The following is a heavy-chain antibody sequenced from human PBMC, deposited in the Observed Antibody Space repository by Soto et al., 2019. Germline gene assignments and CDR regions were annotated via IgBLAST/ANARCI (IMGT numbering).Heavy chain of an antibody. D-gene: IGHD1-7*01. V-gene: IGHV3-48*02. CDR1: GFTFSSYS. J-gene: IGHJ6*02. Sequence: GGSLRLSCAASGFTFSSYSMNWVRQAPGKGLEWVSYISSSSSTIYYADSVKGRFTISRDNAKNSLYLQMNSLRDEDTAVYYCARVKLELRPYYGMDVWGQGTTVTVSS. CDR3: ARVKLELRPYYGMDV. CDR2: ISSSSSTI.